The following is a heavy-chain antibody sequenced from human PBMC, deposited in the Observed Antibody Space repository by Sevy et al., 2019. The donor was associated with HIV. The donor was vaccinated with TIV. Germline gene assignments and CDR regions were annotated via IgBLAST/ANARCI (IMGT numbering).Heavy chain of an antibody. Sequence: GGSLRLSCAASGLTFRSHAMHWVRQAPGKGLEWVTVISYDGAVRYYGESVKGRFTVSRGNSKNTLYLQMNSLRPDDTAVYYCAREAGYSAKNDAFAFWGQGTMVTVSS. CDR1: GLTFRSHA. CDR3: AREAGYSAKNDAFAF. V-gene: IGHV3-30-3*01. D-gene: IGHD1-26*01. J-gene: IGHJ3*01. CDR2: ISYDGAVR.